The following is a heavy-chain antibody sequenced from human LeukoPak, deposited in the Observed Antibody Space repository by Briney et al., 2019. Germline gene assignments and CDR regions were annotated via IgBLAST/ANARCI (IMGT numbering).Heavy chain of an antibody. V-gene: IGHV3-9*01. CDR3: AKDNEGRYSPVRWFDP. D-gene: IGHD3-16*02. CDR1: GFTFDDYA. CDR2: ISWNSGSI. J-gene: IGHJ5*02. Sequence: PGGSLRLSCAASGFTFDDYAMHWVRQAPGKGLEWVSGISWNSGSIGYADSVKGRFTISRDNAKNSLYLQMNSLRAGDTALYYCAKDNEGRYSPVRWFDPWGQGTLVTVSS.